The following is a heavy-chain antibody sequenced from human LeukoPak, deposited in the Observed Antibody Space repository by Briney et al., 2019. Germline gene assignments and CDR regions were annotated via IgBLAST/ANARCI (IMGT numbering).Heavy chain of an antibody. V-gene: IGHV4-39*07. D-gene: IGHD6-19*01. Sequence: PSETLSLTCTVSGGSISSNSNYWGWIRQPPGKGLEWIGSISYSGSTYQNPSLKSRVTISVDTSKNQFSLKLSSVTAADTAVYYCAKGRRFGSGWTYYFEYWGQGTLVTVSS. CDR3: AKGRRFGSGWTYYFEY. J-gene: IGHJ4*02. CDR2: ISYSGST. CDR1: GGSISSNSNY.